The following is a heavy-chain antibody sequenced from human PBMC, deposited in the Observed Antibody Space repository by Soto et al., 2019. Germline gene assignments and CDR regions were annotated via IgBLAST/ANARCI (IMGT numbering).Heavy chain of an antibody. J-gene: IGHJ6*02. D-gene: IGHD3-22*01. CDR3: ARHDYDYYGMDV. V-gene: IGHV4-39*01. CDR2: IYYIGST. Sequence: PSETLPLACNVGAGSQSTARYHYCWIRQPPGKGLEWIGSIYYIGSTYYNPSLMSRVTISVDTSKNQFALKLSFVTAADTAVYYCARHDYDYYGMDVWGQGTTVT. CDR1: AGSQSTARYH.